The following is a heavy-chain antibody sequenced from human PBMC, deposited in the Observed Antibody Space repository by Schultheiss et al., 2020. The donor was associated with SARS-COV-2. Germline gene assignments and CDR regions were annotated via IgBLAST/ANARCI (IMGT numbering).Heavy chain of an antibody. Sequence: SETLSLTCTVSGGSISNYYWSWIRQPPGKGLEWIGHIYYSGSTNYNPSLKSRVTISVDTSNIQFSLKLSSVTAADTAVYYCARDLRGSSSMDVWGQGTTVTVSS. V-gene: IGHV4-59*12. CDR3: ARDLRGSSSMDV. J-gene: IGHJ6*02. CDR1: GGSISNYY. CDR2: IYYSGST. D-gene: IGHD6-6*01.